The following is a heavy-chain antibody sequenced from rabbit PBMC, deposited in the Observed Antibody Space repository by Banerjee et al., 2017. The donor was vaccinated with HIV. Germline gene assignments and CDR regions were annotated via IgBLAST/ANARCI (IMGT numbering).Heavy chain of an antibody. CDR3: ARLFGSDSDYYL. D-gene: IGHD1-1*01. J-gene: IGHJ4*01. Sequence: QSLEESGGGLVQPEGSLTLTCTASGFSFSSSYYMCWVRQAPGKGLEWIGCIYTGSSGSTYYASWAKGRFTISKTSSTTVTLQMTSLTAADTATYFCARLFGSDSDYYLWGPGTLVTV. CDR2: IYTGSSGST. CDR1: GFSFSSSYY. V-gene: IGHV1S40*01.